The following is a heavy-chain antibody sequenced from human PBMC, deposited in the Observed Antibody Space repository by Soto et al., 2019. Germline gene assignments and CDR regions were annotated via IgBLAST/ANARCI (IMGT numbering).Heavy chain of an antibody. J-gene: IGHJ6*02. D-gene: IGHD1-7*01. CDR2: IYYSGST. CDR3: ARTGTHKGRSYYYGMDV. V-gene: IGHV4-30-4*01. CDR1: GGSISSGDYY. Sequence: LSLTCTVSGGSISSGDYYWSWIRQPPGKGLEWIGYIYYSGSTYYNPSLKSRVTISVDTSKNQFSLKLSSVTAADTAVYYCARTGTHKGRSYYYGMDVWGQGTTVTVSS.